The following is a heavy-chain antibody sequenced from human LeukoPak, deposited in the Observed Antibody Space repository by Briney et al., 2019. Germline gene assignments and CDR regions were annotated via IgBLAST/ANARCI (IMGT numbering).Heavy chain of an antibody. J-gene: IGHJ4*02. CDR3: ARGSYSISP. CDR1: GFTFSSYA. D-gene: IGHD6-6*01. CDR2: ISGSGFT. V-gene: IGHV3-23*01. Sequence: GGSLRLSCAASGFTFSSYAMSWVRQAPGKGLEWVSAISGSGFTYYADSVKGRFTISRDNSKNTLYLQMNSLRAEDTAVYYCARGSYSISPWGRRTLVTVSS.